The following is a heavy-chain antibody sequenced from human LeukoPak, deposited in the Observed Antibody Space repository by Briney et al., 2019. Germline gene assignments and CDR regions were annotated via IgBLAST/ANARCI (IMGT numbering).Heavy chain of an antibody. CDR2: IYSGGST. CDR1: GFTVSSNY. V-gene: IGHV3-53*01. D-gene: IGHD2-2*01. CDR3: ARIGGVVPASDY. Sequence: HSGGSLRLSCAASGFTVSSNYMSWVRQAPGKGLEWVSVIYSGGSTYYADSVKGRFAISRDNSKNTLYLQMNSLRAEDTAVYYCARIGGVVPASDYWGQGTLVTVSS. J-gene: IGHJ4*02.